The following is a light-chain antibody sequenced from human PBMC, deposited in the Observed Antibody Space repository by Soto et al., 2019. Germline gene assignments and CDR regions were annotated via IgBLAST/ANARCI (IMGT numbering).Light chain of an antibody. CDR2: RAS. Sequence: EIVMTQSPATLSVSPGERATLSCRASQSVSSNLAWYQQKPGQAPRLLIFRASSRATGAPARFSASGSGTEFTLTISRLEPEGFAVYYCQQYGSSGTFGQGTKVDIK. CDR3: QQYGSSGT. V-gene: IGKV3-15*01. J-gene: IGKJ1*01. CDR1: QSVSSN.